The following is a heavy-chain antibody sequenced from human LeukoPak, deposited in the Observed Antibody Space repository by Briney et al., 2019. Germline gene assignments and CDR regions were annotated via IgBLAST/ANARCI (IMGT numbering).Heavy chain of an antibody. Sequence: SETLSLTCTVSGGSISSDTYYWGWIRQTPGKGLEWIGTIYYTGSTYFNPSLKSRASISLDTSTNQFSLRLNSVTAADTAVYYCAREDGSGTYYRDYWGQGTPVTVSS. D-gene: IGHD3-10*01. CDR2: IYYTGST. V-gene: IGHV4-39*07. CDR1: GGSISSDTYY. CDR3: AREDGSGTYYRDY. J-gene: IGHJ4*02.